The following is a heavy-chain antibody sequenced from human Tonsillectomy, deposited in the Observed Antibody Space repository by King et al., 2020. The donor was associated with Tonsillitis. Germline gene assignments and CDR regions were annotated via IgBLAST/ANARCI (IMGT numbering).Heavy chain of an antibody. CDR3: ASEAKSSTHAFDI. J-gene: IGHJ3*02. CDR1: GYTFTGYY. CDR2: INPNSGDT. Sequence: VQLVESGAEVKKPGASVKVSCKASGYTFTGYYMHWVRQAPGQGLEWMGWINPNSGDTNYAQKFQGWVTTTRDTSISTAYMEVSRLTSDDTAVYYCASEAKSSTHAFDIWGQGTMVTVSS. D-gene: IGHD2-2*01. V-gene: IGHV1-2*04.